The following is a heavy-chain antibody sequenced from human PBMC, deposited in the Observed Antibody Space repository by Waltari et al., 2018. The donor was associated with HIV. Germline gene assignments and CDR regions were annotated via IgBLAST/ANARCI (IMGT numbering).Heavy chain of an antibody. J-gene: IGHJ4*02. CDR1: GFTFSSYG. CDR2: ISYDGSNK. Sequence: QVQLVESGGGVVQPGRSLRLSCAASGFTFSSYGMHWVRQAPGKGLEWVAVISYDGSNKYYADSVEGRFTISRDNSKNTVYLQMNSLRTEDTAVYYCVREGQWLVGSFDYWGQGTLVTVSS. CDR3: VREGQWLVGSFDY. V-gene: IGHV3-30*03. D-gene: IGHD6-19*01.